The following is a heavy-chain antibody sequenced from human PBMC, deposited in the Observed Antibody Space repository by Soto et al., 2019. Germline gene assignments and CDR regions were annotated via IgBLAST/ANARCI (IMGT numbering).Heavy chain of an antibody. CDR1: GASIITDNW. Sequence: QVQLQESGPGLVKPSGTLSLTCALYGASIITDNWWSWVRQPPGKEMEWIGEIYHSGNTNFNPSVKSRVTISVDTSKNQFSLTVSSVTAADTAIYYCARASASSKLRGVVINWGQGTLVTVSS. J-gene: IGHJ4*02. CDR3: ARASASSKLRGVVIN. D-gene: IGHD3-10*01. V-gene: IGHV4-4*02. CDR2: IYHSGNT.